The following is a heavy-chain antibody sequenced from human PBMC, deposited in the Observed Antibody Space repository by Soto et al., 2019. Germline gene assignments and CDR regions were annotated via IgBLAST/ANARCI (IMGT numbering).Heavy chain of an antibody. J-gene: IGHJ6*02. V-gene: IGHV1-58*01. Sequence: ASVKVSCKASGFTFTSSAVQWVRQARGQRLEWIGWIVVGSGNTNYAQKFQERVTITRDMSTSTAYMELSSPRSEDTAVYYCAAPNAYYYDISGYYRNYSYYCMDVCGQGTTVTVSS. CDR3: AAPNAYYYDISGYYRNYSYYCMDV. CDR2: IVVGSGNT. CDR1: GFTFTSSA. D-gene: IGHD3-22*01.